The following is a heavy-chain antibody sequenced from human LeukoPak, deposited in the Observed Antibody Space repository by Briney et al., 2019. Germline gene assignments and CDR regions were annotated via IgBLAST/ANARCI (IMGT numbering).Heavy chain of an antibody. CDR1: GGSITSYY. J-gene: IGHJ4*02. D-gene: IGHD2-15*01. CDR2: ISHSGTI. V-gene: IGHV4-59*08. CDR3: ARNHRDCSGDRCNVFDH. Sequence: SETLSLTCTVSGGSITSYYWSWIRQSPGKGLEWISHISHSGTINYNPSLESRVTISADTCKNQFSLKLSSVTAADTAVYYCARNHRDCSGDRCNVFDHWGQGTLVTVSS.